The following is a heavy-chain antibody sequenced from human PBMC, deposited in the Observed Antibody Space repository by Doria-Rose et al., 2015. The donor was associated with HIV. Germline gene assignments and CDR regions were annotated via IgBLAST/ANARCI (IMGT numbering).Heavy chain of an antibody. CDR3: ARIKSSRWYHKYYFDF. J-gene: IGHJ4*02. V-gene: IGHV2-26*01. Sequence: QVTLKESGPVLVKPTETLTLTCTVSGVSLSSPGMGVSWIRQPPGKALEWLANIFADDDRSYKTSLNSRLTISRGSSKSQLFLTMPDMAPVDTATYYCARIKSSRWYHKYYFDFWGQGTLVIVSA. CDR2: IFADDDR. CDR1: GVSLSSPGMG. D-gene: IGHD6-13*01.